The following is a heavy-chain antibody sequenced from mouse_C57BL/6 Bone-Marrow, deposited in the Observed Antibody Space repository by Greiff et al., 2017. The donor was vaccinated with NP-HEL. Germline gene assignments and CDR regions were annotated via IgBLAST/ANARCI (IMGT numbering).Heavy chain of an antibody. Sequence: QVQLQQPGAELVRPGTSVKLSCKASGSTFTRYLLHWVKPRPCPGLALICVIDPSASSPNYTQKFKGKATLTVDTSSSTAYMQLSSLTSEDSAVYYWARGWGYYGSRKGIAYWGQGTLVTVSA. J-gene: IGHJ3*01. V-gene: IGHV1-59*01. CDR3: ARGWGYYGSRKGIAY. CDR1: GSTFTRYL. CDR2: IDPSASSP. D-gene: IGHD1-1*01.